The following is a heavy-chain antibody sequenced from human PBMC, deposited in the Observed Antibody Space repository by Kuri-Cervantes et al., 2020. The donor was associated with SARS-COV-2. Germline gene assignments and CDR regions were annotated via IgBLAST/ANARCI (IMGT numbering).Heavy chain of an antibody. D-gene: IGHD1-26*01. J-gene: IGHJ4*02. CDR3: ARGGNSGSYSLDY. V-gene: IGHV4-34*01. Sequence: ESLKISCAVYGGSFSGYHWSWIRQPPGKGLEWIGEINHSGSSDYNSSLKSRVTISVDTSKNQFSLKLSSVTAADTAVYYCARGGNSGSYSLDYWGQGTLVTVSS. CDR2: INHSGSS. CDR1: GGSFSGYH.